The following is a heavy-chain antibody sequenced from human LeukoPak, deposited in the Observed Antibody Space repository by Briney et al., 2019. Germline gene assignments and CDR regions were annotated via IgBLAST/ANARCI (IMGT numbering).Heavy chain of an antibody. CDR1: GGSISSSSYY. CDR2: INHSGST. D-gene: IGHD3-16*01. V-gene: IGHV4-39*07. CDR3: ARMIRYRYYFDY. Sequence: SETLSLTCAVSGGSISSSSYYWGWIRQPPGKGLEWIGEINHSGSTNYNPSLKSRVTISVDTSKNQFSLKLSSVTAADTAVYYCARMIRYRYYFDYWGQGTLVTVSS. J-gene: IGHJ4*02.